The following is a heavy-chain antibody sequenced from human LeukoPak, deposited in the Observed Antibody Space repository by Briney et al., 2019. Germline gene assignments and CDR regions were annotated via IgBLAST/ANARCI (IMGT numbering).Heavy chain of an antibody. V-gene: IGHV3-7*01. D-gene: IGHD2-15*01. CDR2: IKQDRSEK. Sequence: GGSLRLSCAASGFTFSSYWMSWVRQAPGKGLEWVANIKQDRSEKYYVDSVKGRFTISRDNGKNSLYLQMNSLRAEDTAVYYCARAGYCSGGSCYSYYYYMDVWGKGTTVTVSS. J-gene: IGHJ6*03. CDR3: ARAGYCSGGSCYSYYYYMDV. CDR1: GFTFSSYW.